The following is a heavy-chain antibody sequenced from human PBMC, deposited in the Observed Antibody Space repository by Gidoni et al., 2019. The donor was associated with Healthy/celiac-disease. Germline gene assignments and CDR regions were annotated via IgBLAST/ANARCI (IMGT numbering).Heavy chain of an antibody. J-gene: IGHJ6*02. CDR2: IAPSDSYT. CDR3: ARRGVANLYYYYGMDV. Sequence: EVQLVQSGAEVTKPGESLRISCKGSGYSFTSYWISWVRQMPGKGLEWMGRIAPSDSYTNYSPSFQGHVTISADKSISTAYLQWSSLKASDTAMYYCARRGVANLYYYYGMDVWGQGTTVTVSS. V-gene: IGHV5-10-1*03. CDR1: GYSFTSYW. D-gene: IGHD2-15*01.